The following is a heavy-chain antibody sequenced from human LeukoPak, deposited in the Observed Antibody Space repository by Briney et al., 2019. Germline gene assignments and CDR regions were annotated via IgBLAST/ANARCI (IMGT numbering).Heavy chain of an antibody. Sequence: VGSLRLSCAASGFTFSPYAVSWVRQAPGKGLEWGSAITSGGSTFYADSVRGRFAISRDSSKNTLYLQRDSLRAEDTAVYCCAKAIRGSSQCGGDCAPFDYWGQGILVTVSS. CDR3: AKAIRGSSQCGGDCAPFDY. V-gene: IGHV3-23*01. J-gene: IGHJ4*02. CDR2: ITSGGST. D-gene: IGHD2-21*02. CDR1: GFTFSPYA.